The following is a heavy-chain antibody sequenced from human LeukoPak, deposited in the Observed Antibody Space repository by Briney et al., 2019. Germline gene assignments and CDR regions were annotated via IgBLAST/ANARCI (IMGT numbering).Heavy chain of an antibody. CDR1: GFSVVSYY. CDR2: IYSGGAA. Sequence: GGSLRLSCAASGFSVVSYYMTWVRQAPGKGLEWGSVIYSGGAAFYTDSVKGRFTISRDNSKNTLYLQMNSLRAEDTAVYYCAKMYGSGSYSLNYFDYWGQGTLVTVSS. J-gene: IGHJ4*02. D-gene: IGHD3-10*01. V-gene: IGHV3-66*02. CDR3: AKMYGSGSYSLNYFDY.